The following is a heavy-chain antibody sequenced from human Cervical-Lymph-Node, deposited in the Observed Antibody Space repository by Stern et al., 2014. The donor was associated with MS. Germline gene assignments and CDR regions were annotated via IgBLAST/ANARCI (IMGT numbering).Heavy chain of an antibody. V-gene: IGHV4-61*02. J-gene: IGHJ5*02. D-gene: IGHD1-26*01. CDR1: GGSISSSGYY. CDR2: IHDSGST. CDR3: ATTRWDLFTWNWFDP. Sequence: QMQLVQSGPGLVKPSQTLSLTCTVSGGSISSSGYYWSWIRQPADKGLEWIGRIHDSGSTYYNPYLKSRVTLSMDTAKNQFSLKRTSVTAADTAVYYCATTRWDLFTWNWFDPWGQGTLVTVSS.